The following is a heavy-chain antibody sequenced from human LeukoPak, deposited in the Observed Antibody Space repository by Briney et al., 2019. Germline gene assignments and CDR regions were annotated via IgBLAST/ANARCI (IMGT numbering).Heavy chain of an antibody. V-gene: IGHV3-74*01. D-gene: IGHD3-16*01. CDR1: GMTFINHW. CDR2: IKTDGRTT. CDR3: TTGPSYGYEW. Sequence: GGSLRLSGAASGMTFINHWMHWVRQVPGRGLVWVSLIKTDGRTTIYADSVKGRFTISRDNGKSTLYLQMNSLRAEDTAIYYCTTGPSYGYEWWGQGTVVTVSS. J-gene: IGHJ4*02.